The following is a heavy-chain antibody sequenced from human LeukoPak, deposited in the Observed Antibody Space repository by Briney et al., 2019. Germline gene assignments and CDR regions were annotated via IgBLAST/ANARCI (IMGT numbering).Heavy chain of an antibody. CDR1: GFTFDDYG. CDR2: INWNGGST. CDR3: ARDLTSSYAFDI. J-gene: IGHJ3*02. V-gene: IGHV3-20*04. D-gene: IGHD3-10*01. Sequence: GGSLRLSCAASGFTFDDYGMSWVRQAPGKGLEWVCGINWNGGSTGYADSVKGRFTISRDNVKNSLYLQMNSLRAEDTAVYYCARDLTSSYAFDIWGQGTMVTVPS.